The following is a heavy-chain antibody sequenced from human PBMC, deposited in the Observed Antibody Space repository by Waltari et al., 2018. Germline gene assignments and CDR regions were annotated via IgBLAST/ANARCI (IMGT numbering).Heavy chain of an antibody. J-gene: IGHJ3*02. D-gene: IGHD2-21*02. CDR1: GFTFSSYA. V-gene: IGHV3-30*01. CDR3: ARDRVVTATGAFDI. CDR2: ISYDGSNK. Sequence: QVQLVESGGGVVQPGRSLRLSCAASGFTFSSYAMHWVRPAPGKGLEWVAVISYDGSNKYYADSVKGRFTISRDNSKNTLYLQMNSLRAEDTAVYYCARDRVVTATGAFDIWGQGTMVTVSS.